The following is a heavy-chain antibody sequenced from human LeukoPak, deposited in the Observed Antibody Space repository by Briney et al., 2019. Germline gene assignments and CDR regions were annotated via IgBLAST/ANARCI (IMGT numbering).Heavy chain of an antibody. CDR1: GYTFTGYY. Sequence: ASVKVSCKASGYTFTGYYMHWVRQAPGQGLEWMGWINPDSGGTNYAQKFQGRVTMTRDTSISTAYMELSRLRSDDTAVYYCARVVYAHYYMDVWGKGTTVTVSS. CDR2: INPDSGGT. CDR3: ARVVYAHYYMDV. D-gene: IGHD2-8*01. J-gene: IGHJ6*03. V-gene: IGHV1-2*02.